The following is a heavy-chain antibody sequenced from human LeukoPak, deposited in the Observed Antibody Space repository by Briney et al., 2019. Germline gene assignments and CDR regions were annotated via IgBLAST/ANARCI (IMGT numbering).Heavy chain of an antibody. V-gene: IGHV3-49*04. J-gene: IGHJ4*02. CDR1: GFTFGDYA. Sequence: GGSLRLSCTASGFTFGDYAINWVRQAPGKGLDWVGFIRSKAYGGTTEYAASVKGRFTISRDDSKSIAYLQMNSLKTEDTAVYYCSRGYDIYGGGIYYLDYWGQGNLVTVSS. D-gene: IGHD3-9*01. CDR2: IRSKAYGGTT. CDR3: SRGYDIYGGGIYYLDY.